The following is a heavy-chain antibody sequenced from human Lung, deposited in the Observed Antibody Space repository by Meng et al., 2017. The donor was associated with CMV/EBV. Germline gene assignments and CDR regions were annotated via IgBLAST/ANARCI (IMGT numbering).Heavy chain of an antibody. D-gene: IGHD6-13*01. CDR1: GFTFSRFA. CDR3: ARDGLDYSSTWSYNYFDY. CDR2: ISKDGSNK. V-gene: IGHV3-30-3*01. J-gene: IGHJ4*02. Sequence: SCTASGFTFSRFAFHWVRQAPGKGLEWVAIISKDGSNKYYADSVKGRFTISRDNSKNALYLRMNSLRLEDTAVYYCARDGLDYSSTWSYNYFDYWGQGXLVTVSS.